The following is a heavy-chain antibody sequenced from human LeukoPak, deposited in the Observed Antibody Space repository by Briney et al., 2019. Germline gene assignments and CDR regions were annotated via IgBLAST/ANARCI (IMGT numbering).Heavy chain of an antibody. Sequence: ASVTVSCTASGYTFTSYGNGWVRQAPGQGLEWMGWISAYYGNTNYAQKLQGRVTMTTDTSTSTAYMELRSLRSDDTAVYYCAREAAGDLYFDYWGQGTLVTVSS. CDR2: ISAYYGNT. CDR3: AREAAGDLYFDY. V-gene: IGHV1-18*01. D-gene: IGHD2-21*02. J-gene: IGHJ4*02. CDR1: GYTFTSYG.